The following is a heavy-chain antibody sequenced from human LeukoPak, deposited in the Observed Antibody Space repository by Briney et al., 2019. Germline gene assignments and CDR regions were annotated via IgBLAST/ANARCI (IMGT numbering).Heavy chain of an antibody. Sequence: SETLSLTCTVSGDSISSGNYYWSWIRQPAGKGLEWNGRIYSSGSTNYNPSLKSRVTMSIDTSKNQFSLKLTSVTAADTAVYYCARESDYSNNVDYWGQGTLVTVSS. CDR1: GDSISSGNYY. D-gene: IGHD4-11*01. V-gene: IGHV4-61*02. CDR3: ARESDYSNNVDY. J-gene: IGHJ4*02. CDR2: IYSSGST.